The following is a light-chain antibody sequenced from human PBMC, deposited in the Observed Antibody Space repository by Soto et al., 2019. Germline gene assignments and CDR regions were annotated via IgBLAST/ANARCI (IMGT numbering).Light chain of an antibody. CDR3: QQYGVSMFT. V-gene: IGKV3-20*01. CDR2: GAS. Sequence: DIVLTQSPGTLSLSPGERATLSCRASQTVRDGYLAWYQQKPGQAPRLFIYGASARATGIPDRFSGSGAGTTFNLTISGLEPKDFAVYYCQQYGVSMFTFGQRAKLESK. CDR1: QTVRDGY. J-gene: IGKJ2*01.